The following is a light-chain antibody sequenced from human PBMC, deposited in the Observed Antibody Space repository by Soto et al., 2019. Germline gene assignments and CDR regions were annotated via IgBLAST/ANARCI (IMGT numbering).Light chain of an antibody. J-gene: IGLJ2*01. CDR3: SSYAGSTNFVV. CDR1: SSDVGGYNF. V-gene: IGLV2-8*01. CDR2: EVN. Sequence: QSALTQPPSASGSPGQSVTISCTGTSSDVGGYNFVSWYQQHPDKAPKLMIYEVNKRPSGVPDRFSGSRSGNTASLTVSGLQAEDDADYYCSSYAGSTNFVVFGGGTKLTVL.